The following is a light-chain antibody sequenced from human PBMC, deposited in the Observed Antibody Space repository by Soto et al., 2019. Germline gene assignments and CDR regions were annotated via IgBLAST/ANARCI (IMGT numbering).Light chain of an antibody. CDR3: QQYSSLPHT. V-gene: IGKV3-20*01. Sequence: ENVLTQSPGTLSLSPGERATLSCRATQSVTSRYFAWYQQKPGQAPRLLIYGVSSRATDNPDRFSGRGSGTDFTLTISRLEPEDFVVYYCQQYSSLPHTFGQGTKLEVK. CDR1: QSVTSRY. J-gene: IGKJ2*01. CDR2: GVS.